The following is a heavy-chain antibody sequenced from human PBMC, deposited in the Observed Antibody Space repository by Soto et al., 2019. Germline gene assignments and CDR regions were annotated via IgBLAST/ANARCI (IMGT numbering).Heavy chain of an antibody. CDR1: GGSVTGNW. J-gene: IGHJ5*02. Sequence: QVQLQESGPGLVNPSGTLSLTCAVSGGSVTGNWWSWVRQPPGKGLEWIGEIHHSGSFNYNPSLRSRVTISIDKSQNQLSLKLTSRTAADTAVHYCVRNDWYRVDPWGQGTLVTVSS. CDR2: IHHSGSF. CDR3: VRNDWYRVDP. D-gene: IGHD3-9*01. V-gene: IGHV4-4*02.